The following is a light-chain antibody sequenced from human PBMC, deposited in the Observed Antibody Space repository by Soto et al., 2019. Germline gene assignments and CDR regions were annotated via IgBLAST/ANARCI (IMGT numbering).Light chain of an antibody. CDR3: QQRSL. V-gene: IGKV3-11*01. Sequence: EIVLTQSPATLSLSPGERATLSCRASQSVSSYLAWYQQKPGQAPRLLIYDASNRATGIPARFSGSGSGTDCTLTISSLEPEDFAVYYCQQRSLFGPGTKVHIK. CDR1: QSVSSY. CDR2: DAS. J-gene: IGKJ3*01.